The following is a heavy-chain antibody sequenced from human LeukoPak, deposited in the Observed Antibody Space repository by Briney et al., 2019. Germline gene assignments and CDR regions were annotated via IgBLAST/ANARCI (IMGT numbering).Heavy chain of an antibody. J-gene: IGHJ4*02. D-gene: IGHD3-22*01. Sequence: PGGSLRLSCAASGFTFSSYAMSWVRQAPGKGLEWVSAISGSGGSTYCADSVKGRFTISRDNSKNTLYLQMNSLRAEDTAVYYCAKDPIITMIVAGYFDYWGQGTLVTVSS. CDR2: ISGSGGST. CDR1: GFTFSSYA. V-gene: IGHV3-23*01. CDR3: AKDPIITMIVAGYFDY.